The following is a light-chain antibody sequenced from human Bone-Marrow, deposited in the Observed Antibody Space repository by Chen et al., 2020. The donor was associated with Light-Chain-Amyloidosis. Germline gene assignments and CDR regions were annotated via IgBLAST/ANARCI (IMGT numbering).Light chain of an antibody. CDR2: TAS. CDR1: QRISSY. CDR3: QQSYSDPWA. Sequence: DIQMTQSPSSLSASVGDRVTITCRASQRISSYLNWYQQKLGKAPTLLIHTASTLQSGVPSRFSGSGSGTDFTLTISSLQPEDFASYYCQQSYSDPWAFGHGTKVEI. V-gene: IGKV1-39*01. J-gene: IGKJ1*01.